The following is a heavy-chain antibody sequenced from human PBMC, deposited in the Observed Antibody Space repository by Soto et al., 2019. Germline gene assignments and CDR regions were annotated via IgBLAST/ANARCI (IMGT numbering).Heavy chain of an antibody. V-gene: IGHV3-23*01. D-gene: IGHD3-22*01. J-gene: IGHJ4*02. CDR1: GFTFSSYA. CDR2: ISGSGGST. Sequence: GGYLRLSCAASGFTFSSYAMSWVRQAPGKGLEWVSAISGSGGSTYYADSVKGRFTISRDNSKNTLYLQMNSLRAEDTAVYYCAKDLSITMIVVVPYFDYWGQGTLDIVSS. CDR3: AKDLSITMIVVVPYFDY.